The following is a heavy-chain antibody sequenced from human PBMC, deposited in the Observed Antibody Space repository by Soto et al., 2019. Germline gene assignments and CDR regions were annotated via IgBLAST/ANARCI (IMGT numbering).Heavy chain of an antibody. J-gene: IGHJ6*03. Sequence: PGGSLRLSCAASGFTFSSYSMNWVRQAPGKGLEWVSYISSSSSTIYYADSVKGRFTISRDNAKNSLYLQMNSLRAEDTAVYYCARDFGVTTYYYYYYMDVWGKGTTVTVSS. D-gene: IGHD4-17*01. CDR2: ISSSSSTI. CDR1: GFTFSSYS. CDR3: ARDFGVTTYYYYYYMDV. V-gene: IGHV3-48*01.